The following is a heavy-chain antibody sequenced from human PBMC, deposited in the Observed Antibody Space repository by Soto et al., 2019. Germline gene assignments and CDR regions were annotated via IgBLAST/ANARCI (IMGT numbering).Heavy chain of an antibody. CDR1: GFTFSSYE. CDR2: ISSSGSTI. CDR3: ARGYYDSRGYYNNKRTSGFDD. J-gene: IGHJ4*02. V-gene: IGHV3-48*03. Sequence: GGSLRLSCAASGFTFSSYEMNWVRQAPGKGLEWVSYISSSGSTIYYADSVKGRFTISRDNAKNSLYLQMNSLRAEDTAVYYCARGYYDSRGYYNNKRTSGFDDSGQGTLVTVSS. D-gene: IGHD3-22*01.